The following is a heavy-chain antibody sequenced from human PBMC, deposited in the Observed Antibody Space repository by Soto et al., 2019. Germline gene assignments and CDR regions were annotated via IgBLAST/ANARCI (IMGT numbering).Heavy chain of an antibody. CDR1: GGTFSSYT. CDR2: IIPILGIA. J-gene: IGHJ4*02. Sequence: GASVKVSCKASGGTFSSYTISWVRQAPGQGLEWMGRIIPILGIANYAQKFQGRVTITADKSTSTAYMELSSLRSEDTAVYYCARDLTMVRGVMAWDYWGQGTLVTVSS. V-gene: IGHV1-69*04. CDR3: ARDLTMVRGVMAWDY. D-gene: IGHD3-10*01.